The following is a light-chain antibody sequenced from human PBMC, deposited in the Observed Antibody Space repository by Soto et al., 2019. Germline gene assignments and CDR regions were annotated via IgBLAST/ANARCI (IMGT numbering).Light chain of an antibody. CDR3: QTWGSAKV. CDR1: SGHSSYA. J-gene: IGLJ3*02. Sequence: QAVLTQSPSASASLGASVTLTCTLSSGHSSYAIAWHQQQPEKGPRYLMKLNSDGSHSKGDGIPDRFSGSSSGAERYLTISSLQSEDEADYYCQTWGSAKVFGGVTKLTVL. V-gene: IGLV4-69*01. CDR2: LNSDGSH.